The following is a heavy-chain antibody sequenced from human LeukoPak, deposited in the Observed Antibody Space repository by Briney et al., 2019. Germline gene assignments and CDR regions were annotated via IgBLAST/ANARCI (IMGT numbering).Heavy chain of an antibody. D-gene: IGHD3-16*02. Sequence: ASVKVSCKASGYTFTGYYMHWVRQAPGQGLEWMGWINPNSGGTNYAQKFQGRVTMTRDTSISTAYMELSRLRSDDTAVYYCARGGDYVWGSYRPYFDYWGQGTLVTVSS. J-gene: IGHJ4*02. CDR1: GYTFTGYY. CDR3: ARGGDYVWGSYRPYFDY. CDR2: INPNSGGT. V-gene: IGHV1-2*02.